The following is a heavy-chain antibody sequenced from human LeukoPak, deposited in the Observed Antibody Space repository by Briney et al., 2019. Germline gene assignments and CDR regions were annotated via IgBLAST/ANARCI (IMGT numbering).Heavy chain of an antibody. D-gene: IGHD6-19*01. CDR2: INDSGAT. V-gene: IGHV4-34*01. CDR1: GGSFSAYY. Sequence: PSETLSLTCSVYGGSFSAYYWGWVRQPPGEGRGWVGEINDSGATNYNPSLKSRFTISVDTSKNQFSLKLSSVTAADTSIYYCARGPRGSGSTGWYLLGFDYWGQGTLVTVAS. J-gene: IGHJ4*02. CDR3: ARGPRGSGSTGWYLLGFDY.